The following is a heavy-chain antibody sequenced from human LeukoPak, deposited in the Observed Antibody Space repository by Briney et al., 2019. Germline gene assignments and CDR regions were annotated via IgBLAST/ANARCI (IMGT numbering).Heavy chain of an antibody. Sequence: PSETLSLTCTVSGGSISSYYWSWIRQPAGKGLEWIGRVHTSGTTNYNPSLKSRVTMSVDTSKNQVSLKLDSVTAADTAVYYCARGGAYCSTTSCYNNWFDPWGQGTLVTVSP. V-gene: IGHV4-4*07. CDR1: GGSISSYY. CDR3: ARGGAYCSTTSCYNNWFDP. D-gene: IGHD2-2*02. CDR2: VHTSGTT. J-gene: IGHJ5*02.